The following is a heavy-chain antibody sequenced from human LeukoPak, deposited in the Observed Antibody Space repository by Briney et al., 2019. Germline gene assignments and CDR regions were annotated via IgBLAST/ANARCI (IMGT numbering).Heavy chain of an antibody. D-gene: IGHD6-19*01. J-gene: IGHJ4*02. V-gene: IGHV3-21*01. CDR2: ISSSSSYI. Sequence: GGSLRLSCAASGFTFSSYSMDWVRQAPGKGLEWVSSISSSSSYIYYADSVKGRFTISRDNAKNSLYLQMNSLRAEDTAVYYCARAVAVAGYDYWGQGTLVTVSS. CDR1: GFTFSSYS. CDR3: ARAVAVAGYDY.